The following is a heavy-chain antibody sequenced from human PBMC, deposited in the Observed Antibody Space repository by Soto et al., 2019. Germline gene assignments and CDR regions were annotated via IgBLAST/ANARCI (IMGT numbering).Heavy chain of an antibody. D-gene: IGHD2-2*01. J-gene: IGHJ6*02. V-gene: IGHV1-46*01. Sequence: ASVKVSCKASGYTFTSYYMHWLRQAPGQGLEWMGIINPSGGSTSYAQKFQGRVTMTRDTSTSTVYMELSSLRSEDTAVYYCARDIVVVPAAMVLGRYYYYGVDVWGQGTTVTVSS. CDR2: INPSGGST. CDR1: GYTFTSYY. CDR3: ARDIVVVPAAMVLGRYYYYGVDV.